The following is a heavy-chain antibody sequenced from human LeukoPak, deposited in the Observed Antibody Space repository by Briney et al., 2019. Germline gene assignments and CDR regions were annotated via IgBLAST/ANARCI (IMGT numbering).Heavy chain of an antibody. CDR2: IGTAGDT. CDR3: ARGGWFGELLRPFDY. Sequence: GGSLRLSCAASGFTFSNYDMHWVRQATGKGLEWVSAIGTAGDTYYSGSVKGRFTISRENAKNSLYLQMNSLKAGDTAVYYCARGGWFGELLRPFDYWGQGSLVTVS. D-gene: IGHD3-10*01. J-gene: IGHJ4*02. CDR1: GFTFSNYD. V-gene: IGHV3-13*01.